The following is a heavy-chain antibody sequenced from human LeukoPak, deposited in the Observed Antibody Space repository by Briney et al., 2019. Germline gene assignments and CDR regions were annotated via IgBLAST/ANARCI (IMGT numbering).Heavy chain of an antibody. J-gene: IGHJ3*02. CDR1: GGSISSYY. D-gene: IGHD4-23*01. CDR3: ARRALGWSDAFDI. CDR2: IYYSGST. Sequence: SETLSLTCTVSGGSISSYYWSWIRQPPGKGLEWIGYIYYSGSTNYNPSLKSRATISVDTSKNQFSLKLSSVTAADTAVYYCARRALGWSDAFDIWGQGTMVTVSS. V-gene: IGHV4-59*01.